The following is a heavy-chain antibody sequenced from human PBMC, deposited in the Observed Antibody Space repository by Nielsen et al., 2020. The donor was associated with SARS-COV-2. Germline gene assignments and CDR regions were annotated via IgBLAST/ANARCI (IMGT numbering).Heavy chain of an antibody. V-gene: IGHV3-48*03. Sequence: GESLKISCAASGFTFRNHEMSWVRQIPGKGLEWVSYISNSGSVISYADSLKSRFTISRDNAQNSLYLQMNSLRVEDTGIYYCARDPGVAVGEDGFDTWGQGTMVTVSS. D-gene: IGHD6-19*01. CDR3: ARDPGVAVGEDGFDT. J-gene: IGHJ3*02. CDR1: GFTFRNHE. CDR2: ISNSGSVI.